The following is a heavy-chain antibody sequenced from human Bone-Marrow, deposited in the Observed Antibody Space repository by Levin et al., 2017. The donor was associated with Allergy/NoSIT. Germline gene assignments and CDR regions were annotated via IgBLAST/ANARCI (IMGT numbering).Heavy chain of an antibody. V-gene: IGHV3-11*01. CDR1: GFTFSDYY. D-gene: IGHD6-19*01. CDR3: ARDTLAVAGTFRVY. Sequence: PGGSLRLSCAASGFTFSDYYMSWIRRAPGKGLEWVSYISSSGSTIYYADSVKGRFTISRDNAKNSLYLQMNSLRAEDTAVYYCARDTLAVAGTFRVYWGQGTLVTVSS. J-gene: IGHJ4*02. CDR2: ISSSGSTI.